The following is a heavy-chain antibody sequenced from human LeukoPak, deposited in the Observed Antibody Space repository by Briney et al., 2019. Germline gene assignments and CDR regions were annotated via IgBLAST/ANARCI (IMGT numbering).Heavy chain of an antibody. CDR3: AKDGGRPETYCSTTSCDAFDM. Sequence: GGSLRPSCAASGFNLSTYGIHWVRQAPGKGLEWVAFIRSAGSNKYYPDSVKGRFTISRDNSKNTLYLQMNSLRPEDTAVYYCAKDGGRPETYCSTTSCDAFDMWGQGTMVTVSS. V-gene: IGHV3-30*02. J-gene: IGHJ3*02. D-gene: IGHD2-2*01. CDR1: GFNLSTYG. CDR2: IRSAGSNK.